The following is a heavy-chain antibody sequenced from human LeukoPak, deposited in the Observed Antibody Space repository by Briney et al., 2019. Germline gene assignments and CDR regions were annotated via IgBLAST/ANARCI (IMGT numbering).Heavy chain of an antibody. CDR3: AREGHMTRRRGWGLDDAFDI. V-gene: IGHV3-30*02. Sequence: GGSLRLSCAASGFTFSSYGIHWVRQAPGKGLEWVAFIRYDENNKYYADSVKGRFTISRDNSKNTLYLQMNSLRAEDTAVYYCAREGHMTRRRGWGLDDAFDIWGQGTMVTVSS. CDR2: IRYDENNK. J-gene: IGHJ3*02. D-gene: IGHD1-26*01. CDR1: GFTFSSYG.